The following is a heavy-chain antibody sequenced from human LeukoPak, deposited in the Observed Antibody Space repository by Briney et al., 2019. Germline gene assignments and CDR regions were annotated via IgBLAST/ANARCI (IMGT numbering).Heavy chain of an antibody. CDR2: ISYDGSNK. Sequence: GRSLRLSCAASGFTFSSYAMHWVRQAPGKGLEWVAVISYDGSNKYYADSVKGRFTISRDNSKNTLYLQINSLRAEDTAVYYCARDLSSSPYYYYGMDVWGQGTTVTVSS. J-gene: IGHJ6*02. D-gene: IGHD6-13*01. CDR3: ARDLSSSPYYYYGMDV. CDR1: GFTFSSYA. V-gene: IGHV3-30*04.